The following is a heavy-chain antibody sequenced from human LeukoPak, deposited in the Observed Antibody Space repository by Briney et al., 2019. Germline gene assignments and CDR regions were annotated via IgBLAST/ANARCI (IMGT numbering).Heavy chain of an antibody. CDR3: ARDVPAATHNWFDP. Sequence: SETLSLTCTVSGGSISSYYWSWIRQPAGKGLEWIGRIYTSGSTNYNPSLKSRVTMSVDTSKNQFSLKLSSVTAADTAVYYCARDVPAATHNWFDPWGQGTLVTVSS. CDR1: GGSISSYY. D-gene: IGHD2-2*01. CDR2: IYTSGST. J-gene: IGHJ5*02. V-gene: IGHV4-4*07.